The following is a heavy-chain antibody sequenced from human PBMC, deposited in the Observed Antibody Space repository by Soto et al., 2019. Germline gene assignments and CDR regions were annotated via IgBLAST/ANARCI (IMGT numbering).Heavy chain of an antibody. CDR3: AKDPSSGFAMENYCDY. Sequence: EVQLSGSGGGLVQPGGSLRLSCAASGFTFSSYAMSWVRQAPGKGLEWVSAISGSSTSTYYADSVKGRFTISRDNSKNTLYLHMNSLRAEDTAVYYCAKDPSSGFAMENYCDYWGQGTLVTVSS. CDR2: ISGSSTST. D-gene: IGHD3-10*01. CDR1: GFTFSSYA. V-gene: IGHV3-23*01. J-gene: IGHJ4*02.